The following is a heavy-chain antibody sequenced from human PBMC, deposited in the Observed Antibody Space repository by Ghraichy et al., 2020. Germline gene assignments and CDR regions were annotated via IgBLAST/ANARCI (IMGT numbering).Heavy chain of an antibody. D-gene: IGHD3-22*01. J-gene: IGHJ2*01. CDR3: ARVSSCLMIDCWYFDL. Sequence: ASVKVSCKASGYTFTSYGISWVRQAPGQGLEWMGWISAYNGNTNYAQKLQGRVTMTTDTSTSTAYMELRSLRSDDTAVYYCARVSSCLMIDCWYFDLWGRGTLVTVSS. CDR1: GYTFTSYG. V-gene: IGHV1-18*01. CDR2: ISAYNGNT.